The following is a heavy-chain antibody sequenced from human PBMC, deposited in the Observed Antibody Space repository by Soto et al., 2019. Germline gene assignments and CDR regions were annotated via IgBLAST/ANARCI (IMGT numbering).Heavy chain of an antibody. CDR1: GCTFSSYS. CDR3: ARSERGWFDP. CDR2: IIPIFGTA. D-gene: IGHD3-16*01. V-gene: IGHV1-69*01. Sequence: VQLLQSGDAVKKPGSSVKVSCKASGCTFSSYSITWVRQAPGQGLEWIGGIIPIFGTANYAQKFQGRVTITADDYTRTAYMALSSLRSEDTAVYYCARSERGWFDPWGQGTLVTVSS. J-gene: IGHJ5*02.